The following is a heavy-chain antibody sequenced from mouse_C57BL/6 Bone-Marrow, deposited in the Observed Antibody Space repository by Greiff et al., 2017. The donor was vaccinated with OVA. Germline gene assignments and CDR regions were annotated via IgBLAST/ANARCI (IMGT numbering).Heavy chain of an antibody. Sequence: QVQLQQPGAELVKPGASVKMSCKASSYTFTSYWITWVKQRPGQGLEWIGDIYPGSGSTNYNEKFKSKATLTVDTSSSTAYMQLSSLTSEDSAFYYCARRIYYGSSGYFDYWGQGTTLTVSS. CDR1: SYTFTSYW. CDR3: ARRIYYGSSGYFDY. J-gene: IGHJ2*01. V-gene: IGHV1-55*01. CDR2: IYPGSGST. D-gene: IGHD1-1*01.